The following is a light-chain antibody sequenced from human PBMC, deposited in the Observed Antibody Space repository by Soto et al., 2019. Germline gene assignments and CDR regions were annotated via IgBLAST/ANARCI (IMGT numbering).Light chain of an antibody. V-gene: IGKV3-11*01. CDR2: DVS. CDR3: QQRSDWPWT. CDR1: ESVTNY. Sequence: EIVLTQSPATLSLSPGEIGTLYFSASESVTNYLACYQQKPGQAPRLLVYDVSNRATGIPARFSGGGSGTDFTLTISNLEPEDFAVYYCQQRSDWPWTFGQGTKVDI. J-gene: IGKJ1*01.